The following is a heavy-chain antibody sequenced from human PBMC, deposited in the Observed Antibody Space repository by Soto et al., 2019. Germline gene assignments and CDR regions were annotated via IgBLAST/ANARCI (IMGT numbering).Heavy chain of an antibody. CDR1: GYTFTGYY. Sequence: ASVKVSCKASGYTFTGYYMHWVRQAPGQGLEWMGWINPNSGGTNYVQKFQGRVTMTRNTSTSTAYMELTSLTSDDTAVYYCARTRLCGGDCYSAYYFDFWGQGALVTVSS. J-gene: IGHJ4*02. V-gene: IGHV1-2*02. CDR2: INPNSGGT. CDR3: ARTRLCGGDCYSAYYFDF. D-gene: IGHD2-21*02.